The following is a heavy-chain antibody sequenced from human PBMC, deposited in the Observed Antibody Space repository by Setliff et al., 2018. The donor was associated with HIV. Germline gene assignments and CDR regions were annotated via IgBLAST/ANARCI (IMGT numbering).Heavy chain of an antibody. CDR3: AWVSLYHCNRFLTQTQXXXDY. V-gene: IGHV4-30-2*01. D-gene: IGHD2-15*01. Sequence: SETLSLTCSVSGGSLSSNDYSWSWIRQAPGXXLEWIGYFYQSGSTYYNPSLRSRVTMSVDRSKNQFSLVLTSVXAPDTAVYYCAWVSLYHCNRFLTQTQXXXDYWGQGTLVTVSS. CDR2: FYQSGST. CDR1: GGSLSSNDYS. J-gene: IGHJ4*02.